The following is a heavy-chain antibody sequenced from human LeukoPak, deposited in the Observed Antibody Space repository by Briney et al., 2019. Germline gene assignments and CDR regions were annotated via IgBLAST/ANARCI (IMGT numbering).Heavy chain of an antibody. Sequence: GGSLRLSCAASGFTFSRYSLNWVRRAPGKGLEWVSSISSSSSYIYYADSVKGRFTISRDNAKNSLYLQMNTLRAEDSAVYYCARVTVTTDYYYYMDVWGKGTTVTVSS. CDR2: ISSSSSYI. CDR3: ARVTVTTDYYYYMDV. J-gene: IGHJ6*03. CDR1: GFTFSRYS. D-gene: IGHD4-11*01. V-gene: IGHV3-21*01.